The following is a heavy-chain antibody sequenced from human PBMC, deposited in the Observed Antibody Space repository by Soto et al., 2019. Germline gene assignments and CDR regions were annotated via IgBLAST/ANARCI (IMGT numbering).Heavy chain of an antibody. V-gene: IGHV1-24*01. CDR2: FDPEDGET. CDR3: ATSGFQLERRSHGAFDI. CDR1: GYTLTELS. J-gene: IGHJ3*02. Sequence: QVQLVQSGAEVKKPGASVKVSCKVSGYTLTELSMHWVRQAPGKGLEWMGGFDPEDGETIYAQKFQGRVTMTEDTSTDEAYRELSSLRSGDTAVYYCATSGFQLERRSHGAFDIWGQGTMVTVSS. D-gene: IGHD1-1*01.